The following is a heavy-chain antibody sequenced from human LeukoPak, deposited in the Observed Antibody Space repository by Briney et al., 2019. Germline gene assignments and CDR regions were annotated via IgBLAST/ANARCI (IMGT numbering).Heavy chain of an antibody. CDR1: GASFSNDYH. Sequence: SETLSLTCTVSGASFSNDYHWGWIRQSPGKGLEWIGTMGYGGRTYFSPSLKSRVSLSIDMSRTYFSLILKSVTAADTAVYYCAKSNGYGLIDIWGQGTMVTVSS. J-gene: IGHJ3*02. CDR3: AKSNGYGLIDI. CDR2: MGYGGRT. V-gene: IGHV4-39*07. D-gene: IGHD3-22*01.